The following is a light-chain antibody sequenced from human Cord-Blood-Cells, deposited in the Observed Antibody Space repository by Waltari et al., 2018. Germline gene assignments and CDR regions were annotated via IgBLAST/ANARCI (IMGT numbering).Light chain of an antibody. J-gene: IGLJ2*01. Sequence: QSALTQPPSASGSPGQSVTIYCTGTSSDVGGYNYVSWYTQHPGKAPNLMIYEVSKRPSGVPDRFSGSKSGNAASLTVSGLQAEDEADYYCSSYAGSNNFVFGGGTKLTVL. CDR1: SSDVGGYNY. CDR3: SSYAGSNNFV. V-gene: IGLV2-8*01. CDR2: EVS.